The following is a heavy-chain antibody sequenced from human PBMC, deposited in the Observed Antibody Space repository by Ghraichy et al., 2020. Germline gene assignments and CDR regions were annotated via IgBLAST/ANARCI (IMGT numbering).Heavy chain of an antibody. Sequence: SETLSLTCTVSGGSISSSSYYWGWIRQPPGKGLEWIGSIYYSGSTYYNPSLKSRVTISVDTSKNQFSLKLSSVTAADTAVYYCARSDIVVVVAAKTFDYWGQGTLVTVSS. D-gene: IGHD2-15*01. V-gene: IGHV4-39*07. J-gene: IGHJ4*02. CDR3: ARSDIVVVVAAKTFDY. CDR2: IYYSGST. CDR1: GGSISSSSYY.